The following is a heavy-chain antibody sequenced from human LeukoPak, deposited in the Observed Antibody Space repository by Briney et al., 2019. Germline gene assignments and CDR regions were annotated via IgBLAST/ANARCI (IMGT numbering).Heavy chain of an antibody. V-gene: IGHV3-7*01. J-gene: IGHJ3*02. CDR1: GFTFSSYW. CDR2: IKQDESEK. CDR3: ARDTYYDFWSGRDDAFDI. Sequence: GSLRLSCAASGFTFSSYWMSWVRQAPGKGLEWVANIKQDESEKYYVDSVKGRFTISRDNAKNSLYLQMNSLRAEDTAVYYCARDTYYDFWSGRDDAFDIWGQGTMVTVSS. D-gene: IGHD3-3*01.